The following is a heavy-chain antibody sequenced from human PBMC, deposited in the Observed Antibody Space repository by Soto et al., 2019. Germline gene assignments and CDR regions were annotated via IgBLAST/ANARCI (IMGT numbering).Heavy chain of an antibody. CDR2: ISYDGSNK. D-gene: IGHD6-19*01. J-gene: IGHJ4*02. V-gene: IGHV3-30-3*01. CDR3: AREFQWLAHFDY. CDR1: GFTFSSYS. Sequence: GGSLRLSCAASGFTFSSYSMHWVRQAPGKGLEWVAVISYDGSNKYYADSVKGRFTISRDNSKNTLYLQMNSLRAEDTAVYYCAREFQWLAHFDYRGQGTMVTVSS.